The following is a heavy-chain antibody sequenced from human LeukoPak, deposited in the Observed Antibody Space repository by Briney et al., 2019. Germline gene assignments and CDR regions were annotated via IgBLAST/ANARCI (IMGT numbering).Heavy chain of an antibody. D-gene: IGHD6-19*01. CDR1: GFTFSSYG. V-gene: IGHV3-30*18. CDR3: AKEDSSGSYVGYYFDY. Sequence: GGSLRLSCAASGFTFSSYGMHWVRQAPGKGLEWVAVISYDGSNKYYADSMKGRFTISRDNSKNTLYLQMNSLRAEDTAVYYCAKEDSSGSYVGYYFDYWGQGTLVTVSS. J-gene: IGHJ4*02. CDR2: ISYDGSNK.